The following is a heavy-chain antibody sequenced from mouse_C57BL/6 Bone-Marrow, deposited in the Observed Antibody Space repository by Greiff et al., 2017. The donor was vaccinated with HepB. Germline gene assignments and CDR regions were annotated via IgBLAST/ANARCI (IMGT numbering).Heavy chain of an antibody. CDR1: GYSITSGYD. CDR2: ISYSGST. D-gene: IGHD1-1*01. V-gene: IGHV3-1*01. Sequence: EVQLQQSGPGMVKPSQSLSLTCTVTGYSITSGYDWHWIRHFPGNKLEWMGYISYSGSTNYNPSLKSRISITHDTSKNHFFLKLNSVTTEDTATYYCARDLYGSSSYWYFDVWGTGTTVTVSS. CDR3: ARDLYGSSSYWYFDV. J-gene: IGHJ1*03.